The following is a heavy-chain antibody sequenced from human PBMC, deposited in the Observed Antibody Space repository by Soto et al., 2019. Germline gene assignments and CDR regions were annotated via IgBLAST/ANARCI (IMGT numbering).Heavy chain of an antibody. CDR3: ARGGPYCSSTSCHRWFDP. Sequence: GESLKISCKGSGYSFTSYWISWVRQMPGKGLEWMGRIDPSDSYTNYSPSFQGHVTISADKSISTAYLQWSSLKASDTAMYYCARGGPYCSSTSCHRWFDPWGQGTLVTVSS. CDR1: GYSFTSYW. J-gene: IGHJ5*02. V-gene: IGHV5-10-1*01. CDR2: IDPSDSYT. D-gene: IGHD2-2*01.